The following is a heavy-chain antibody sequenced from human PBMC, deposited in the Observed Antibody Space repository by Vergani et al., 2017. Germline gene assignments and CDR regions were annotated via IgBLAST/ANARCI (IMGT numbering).Heavy chain of an antibody. V-gene: IGHV1-69*18. D-gene: IGHD4-23*01. J-gene: IGHJ6*02. CDR2: IIPIFGTA. CDR3: ARETSTVVTMSYYYYGMDV. CDR1: GYTFTSYA. Sequence: QVQLVQSGSELKKPGASVKVSCKASGYTFTSYAMNWVRQAPGQGLEWMGRIIPIFGTANYAQKFQGRVPIPADESTSTAYMELSSLRSENTAVYYCARETSTVVTMSYYYYGMDVWGQGTTVTVSS.